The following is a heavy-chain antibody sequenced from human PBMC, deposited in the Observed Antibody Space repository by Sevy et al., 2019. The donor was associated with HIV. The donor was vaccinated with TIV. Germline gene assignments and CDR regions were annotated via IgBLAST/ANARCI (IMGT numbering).Heavy chain of an antibody. CDR2: IKQDGSEA. CDR3: VRDKEVGASILDA. V-gene: IGHV3-7*03. CDR1: GFNFRNFW. Sequence: GGSLRLSCVASGFNFRNFWMSWVRQAPGKRLECVADIKQDGSEAYYVDSVKGRFTISRDNAKNSLYLQMNSLRDEDTAMYFCVRDKEVGASILDAWGQGTPVTVSS. J-gene: IGHJ5*02. D-gene: IGHD1-26*01.